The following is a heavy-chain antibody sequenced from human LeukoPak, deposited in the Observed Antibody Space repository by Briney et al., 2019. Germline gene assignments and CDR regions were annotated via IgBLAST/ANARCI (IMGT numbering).Heavy chain of an antibody. CDR3: ARRRYCSGGSCYTAYYFDY. CDR1: GYSFTSYW. Sequence: GESLKTSCKGSGYSFTSYWIGWVRQMPGKGLEWTGIIYPGDSDTRYSPSFQGQVTISADRSISTAYLQWSSLKASDTAMYYCARRRYCSGGSCYTAYYFDYWGQGTLVTVSS. D-gene: IGHD2-15*01. J-gene: IGHJ4*02. CDR2: IYPGDSDT. V-gene: IGHV5-51*01.